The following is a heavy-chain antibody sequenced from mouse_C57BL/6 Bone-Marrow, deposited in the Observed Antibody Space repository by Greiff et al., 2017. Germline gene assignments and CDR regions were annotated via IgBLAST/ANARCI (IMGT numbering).Heavy chain of an antibody. CDR2: IDPSDSYT. J-gene: IGHJ2*01. CDR1: GYTFTSYW. Sequence: QVQLQQPGAELVRPGTSVKLSCKASGYTFTSYWMHWVKQRPGQGLEWIGVIDPSDSYTNYNQKFKGKATLTVDTSSSTAYMQLSSLTSEDSAVYYCARGPLYDYWGQGTTLTVSS. CDR3: ARGPLYDY. V-gene: IGHV1-59*01.